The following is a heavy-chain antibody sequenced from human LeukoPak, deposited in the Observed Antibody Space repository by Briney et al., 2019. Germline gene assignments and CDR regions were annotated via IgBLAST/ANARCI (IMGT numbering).Heavy chain of an antibody. CDR2: ISGSGGST. D-gene: IGHD2-2*01. V-gene: IGHV3-23*01. CDR3: ARRYCSSTSCYGY. J-gene: IGHJ4*02. Sequence: GGSLRLSCAASGSTFSSYAMSWVRQAPGKGLEGVSAISGSGGSTYYADSVKGRFTISRDNSKNTLYLQMNSLRAEDTAVYYCARRYCSSTSCYGYWGQGTLVTVSS. CDR1: GSTFSSYA.